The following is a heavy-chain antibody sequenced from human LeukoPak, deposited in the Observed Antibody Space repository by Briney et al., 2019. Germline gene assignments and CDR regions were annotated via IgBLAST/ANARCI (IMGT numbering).Heavy chain of an antibody. CDR1: GFPVSNNY. Sequence: GGSLTLSCAASGFPVSNNYMSWVRQASGKGLEWVSVIFSVDNTGSAYYADSVKGRFSISRDHSKNTLYLQMNSLRAEDTAVYYCARELRGYCSTTSCPFGYWGQGTLVTVSS. CDR3: ARELRGYCSTTSCPFGY. J-gene: IGHJ4*02. D-gene: IGHD2-2*01. CDR2: IFSVDNTGSA. V-gene: IGHV3-66*02.